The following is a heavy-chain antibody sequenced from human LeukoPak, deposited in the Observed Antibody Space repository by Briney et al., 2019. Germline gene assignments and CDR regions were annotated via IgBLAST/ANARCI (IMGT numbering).Heavy chain of an antibody. Sequence: PSETLSLTCAVYGGSFSGYYWSWIRQPPGKGLEWIGEINHSGSTNYNPSLKSRVTISVDTSKNQFSLKLSSVTAADTAVYYCARHGPYGSGSYYNEVGVWFNPWGQGTLVTVSS. D-gene: IGHD3-10*01. CDR3: ARHGPYGSGSYYNEVGVWFNP. CDR2: INHSGST. J-gene: IGHJ5*02. V-gene: IGHV4-34*01. CDR1: GGSFSGYY.